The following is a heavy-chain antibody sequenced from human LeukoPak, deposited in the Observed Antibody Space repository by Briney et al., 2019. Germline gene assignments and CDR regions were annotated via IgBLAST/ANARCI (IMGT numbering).Heavy chain of an antibody. Sequence: SETLSLTCTVSGGSISSGGYYWSWIRQPPGKGLEWIGYIYHSGSTYYNPSLKSRVTISVDTSKNQFSLKLSSVTAADTAVYYCARGRAFDYWGQGTLVTVSS. V-gene: IGHV4-30-2*01. J-gene: IGHJ4*02. CDR1: GGSISSGGYY. CDR2: IYHSGST. CDR3: ARGRAFDY.